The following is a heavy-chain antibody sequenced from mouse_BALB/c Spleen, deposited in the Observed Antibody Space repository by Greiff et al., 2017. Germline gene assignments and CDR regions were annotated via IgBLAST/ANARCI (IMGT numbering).Heavy chain of an antibody. J-gene: IGHJ2*01. CDR3: ARSSYYRYDGYYFDY. V-gene: IGHV3-2*02. CDR1: GYSITSDYA. D-gene: IGHD2-14*01. CDR2: ISYSGST. Sequence: EVKLQESGPGLVKPSQSLSLTCTVTGYSITSDYAWNWIRQFPGNKLEWMGYISYSGSTSYNPSLKSRISITRDTSKNQFFLQLNSVTTEDTATYYCARSSYYRYDGYYFDYWGQGTTLTVSS.